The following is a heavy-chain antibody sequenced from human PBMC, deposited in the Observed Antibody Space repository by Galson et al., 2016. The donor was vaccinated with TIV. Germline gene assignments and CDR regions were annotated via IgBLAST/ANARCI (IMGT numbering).Heavy chain of an antibody. J-gene: IGHJ6*02. Sequence: SETLSLTCAVTPESVTGYYWSWIRRSPGKGLEWIGEINHRGTSKYNPSLASRVTILVDTPKSQFSLRLTSVTAADTAVYYCARGRVVPRRTDYYYAMAVWGQGTAVIVSS. CDR3: ARGRVVPRRTDYYYAMAV. CDR1: PESVTGYY. D-gene: IGHD1-14*01. V-gene: IGHV4-34*01. CDR2: INHRGTS.